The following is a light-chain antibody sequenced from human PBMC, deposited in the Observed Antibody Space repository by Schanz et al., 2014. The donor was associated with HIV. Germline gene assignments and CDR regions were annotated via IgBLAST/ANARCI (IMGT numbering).Light chain of an antibody. Sequence: QSVLTQPASVSGSPGQSITISCTGTSSDVGNYNYLSWYQQLPGKVPKLMIYDVSNRASGVSNRFSGSKSGYTASLTISGLQAEDEAEYYCSSYTSSSTVLFGGGTKLTVL. CDR3: SSYTSSSTVL. CDR1: SSDVGNYNY. V-gene: IGLV2-14*03. CDR2: DVS. J-gene: IGLJ2*01.